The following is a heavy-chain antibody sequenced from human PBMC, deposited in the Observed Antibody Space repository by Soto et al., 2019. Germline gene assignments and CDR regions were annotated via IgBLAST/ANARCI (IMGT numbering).Heavy chain of an antibody. CDR3: ARDIGGSYYDY. D-gene: IGHD1-26*01. CDR1: GGSISSGCYY. Sequence: SETLSLTCPVSGGSISSGCYYWSWIRQHPGKGLEWIGYIYYSGGTYYNPSLKSRVTISVDTSKNQFSLKLSSVTAADTAVYYCARDIGGSYYDYWGQGTLVTVSS. V-gene: IGHV4-31*03. CDR2: IYYSGGT. J-gene: IGHJ4*02.